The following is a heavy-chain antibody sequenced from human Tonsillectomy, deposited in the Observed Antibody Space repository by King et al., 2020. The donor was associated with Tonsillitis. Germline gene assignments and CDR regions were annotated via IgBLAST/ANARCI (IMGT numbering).Heavy chain of an antibody. Sequence: VQLVQSGGGVVQSGRSLRLSCAASGFTFSGNTMHWVRQAPGKGLEWVALISPDGSIESKKYNADSVQGRFTIFRDNSKNTLYLQMNSLRVEDTAVYYCARDRGIAARPLDFWGQGTLVTVSS. J-gene: IGHJ4*02. D-gene: IGHD6-6*01. CDR1: GFTFSGNT. V-gene: IGHV3-30*01. CDR2: ISPDGSIESKK. CDR3: ARDRGIAARPLDF.